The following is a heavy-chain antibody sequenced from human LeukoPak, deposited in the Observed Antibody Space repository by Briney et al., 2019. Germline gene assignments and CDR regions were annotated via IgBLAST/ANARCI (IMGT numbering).Heavy chain of an antibody. V-gene: IGHV5-51*01. Sequence: GESLKISCKGSGYSFTNYWIGWVRQMPGKGLEWMGIIYPGDSDTRYSPSFQGQVTISADKSISTAYLQWSSLKASDTAMYYCGRHKFGSSSVSGMDVWGQGTTVTVS. CDR3: GRHKFGSSSVSGMDV. J-gene: IGHJ6*02. D-gene: IGHD2-2*01. CDR1: GYSFTNYW. CDR2: IYPGDSDT.